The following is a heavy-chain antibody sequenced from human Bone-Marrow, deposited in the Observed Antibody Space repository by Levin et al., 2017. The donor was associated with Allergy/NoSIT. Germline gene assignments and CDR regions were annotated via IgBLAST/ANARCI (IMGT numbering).Heavy chain of an antibody. CDR2: IYSNTGYT. CDR1: GRSISNSY. D-gene: IGHD5-12*01. J-gene: IGHJ4*02. CDR3: ARADPSAATYFDS. Sequence: PSETLSLTCTVSGRSISNSYWSWVRQPAGKGLEWIGRIYSNTGYTSYNPSLKSRVTISADTSKDQFSLRLNSVTAADTAVYFCARADPSAATYFDSWGQGVLLTVSS. V-gene: IGHV4-4*07.